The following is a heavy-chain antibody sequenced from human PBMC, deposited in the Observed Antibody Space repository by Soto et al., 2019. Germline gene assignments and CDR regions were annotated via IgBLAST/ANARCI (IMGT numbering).Heavy chain of an antibody. CDR3: VTSRVSIAVAGETEYYFDY. D-gene: IGHD6-19*01. V-gene: IGHV1-2*04. CDR2: VNPNSGGT. Sequence: ASVKVSCKASGYTFTGYYIHWVRQAPGQGLEWMGWVNPNSGGTSYAQKFQGWVTMTRDTSISTAYMKVSRLRSDDTAVYYCVTSRVSIAVAGETEYYFDYWGQGTLVTVSS. CDR1: GYTFTGYY. J-gene: IGHJ4*02.